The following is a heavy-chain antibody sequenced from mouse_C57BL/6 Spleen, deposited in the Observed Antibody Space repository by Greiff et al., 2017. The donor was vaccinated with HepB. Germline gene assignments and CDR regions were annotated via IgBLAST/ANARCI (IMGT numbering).Heavy chain of an antibody. CDR2: IDPENGDT. Sequence: EVQLQQSGAELVRPGASVKLSCTASGFNIKDDYMHWVKQRPEQGLEWIGWIDPENGDTEYASKFQGTATITADTSSNTAYLQLSSLTSEDTAVYYCTTGDMGNGYYWGQGTTLTVSS. CDR3: TTGDMGNGYY. J-gene: IGHJ2*01. D-gene: IGHD2-1*01. CDR1: GFNIKDDY. V-gene: IGHV14-4*01.